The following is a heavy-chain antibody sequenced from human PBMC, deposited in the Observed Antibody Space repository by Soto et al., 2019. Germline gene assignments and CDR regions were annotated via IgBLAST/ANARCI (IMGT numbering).Heavy chain of an antibody. CDR3: VRTIQPGTTTYFDS. CDR2: ISYDGSNK. CDR1: GFTFSSYA. J-gene: IGHJ4*02. Sequence: GGSLRLSCAASGFTFSSYAMHWVRQAPGKGLEWVAVISYDGSNKYYAASVKGRLTLSRDDSNNSVYLQMNSLKTEDTAVYFCVRTIQPGTTTYFDSWGQGTRVTVSS. V-gene: IGHV3-30-3*01. D-gene: IGHD1-1*01.